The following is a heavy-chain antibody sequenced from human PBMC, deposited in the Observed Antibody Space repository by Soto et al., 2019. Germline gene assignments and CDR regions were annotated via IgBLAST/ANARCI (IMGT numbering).Heavy chain of an antibody. CDR2: IYYSGST. D-gene: IGHD3-22*01. V-gene: IGHV4-59*08. CDR3: ARHGYYYDSSGYSTPDY. J-gene: IGHJ4*02. Sequence: PSETLSLTCTVSGGSISSYYWSWIRQPPGKGLEWIGYIYYSGSTNYNPSLKSRVTISVDTSKNQFSLKLSSVTAADTAVYYCARHGYYYDSSGYSTPDYWGQGTLVTVS. CDR1: GGSISSYY.